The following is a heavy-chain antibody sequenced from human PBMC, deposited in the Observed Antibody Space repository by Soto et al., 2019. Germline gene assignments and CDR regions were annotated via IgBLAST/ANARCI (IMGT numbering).Heavy chain of an antibody. CDR1: GFTFSNAW. CDR2: IKSKTDGGTT. J-gene: IGHJ4*02. V-gene: IGHV3-15*07. CDR3: TTQLSGDGIDY. D-gene: IGHD1-26*01. Sequence: GGSLRLSCAASGFTFSNAWMNWVRQAPGKGLEWVGRIKSKTDGGTTDYAAPVKGRCIISRDDSKNTLYLQMNSLKTEDTAVYYCTTQLSGDGIDYWGQGTLVTVSS.